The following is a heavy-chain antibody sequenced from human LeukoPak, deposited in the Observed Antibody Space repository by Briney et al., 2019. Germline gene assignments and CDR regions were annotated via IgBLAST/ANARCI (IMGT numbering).Heavy chain of an antibody. CDR1: GFTFSSYG. D-gene: IGHD3-22*01. CDR2: ISYDGSNK. V-gene: IGHV3-30*18. Sequence: GGSLRLSCAASGFTFSSYGMHWVRQAPGKGLEWVAVISYDGSNKYYADSVKGRFTISRDNSKNTLYLQMNSLRAEDTAVYYCAKESLYYDSSGYPGYWGQGTLVTVSS. J-gene: IGHJ4*02. CDR3: AKESLYYDSSGYPGY.